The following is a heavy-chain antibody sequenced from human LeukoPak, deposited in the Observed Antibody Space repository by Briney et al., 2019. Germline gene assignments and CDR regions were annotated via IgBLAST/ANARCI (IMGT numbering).Heavy chain of an antibody. V-gene: IGHV4-59*08. CDR1: GGSISNYY. Sequence: SETLSLTCTVSGGSISNYYWSWIRQPPGKGLEWIGFIYYSGSTNYNPSLKSRVTISVDTSKNQFSLKLSSVTAADTAVYYCARPLIAAAGTYYGMDVWGQGTTVTVSS. D-gene: IGHD6-13*01. CDR3: ARPLIAAAGTYYGMDV. J-gene: IGHJ6*02. CDR2: IYYSGST.